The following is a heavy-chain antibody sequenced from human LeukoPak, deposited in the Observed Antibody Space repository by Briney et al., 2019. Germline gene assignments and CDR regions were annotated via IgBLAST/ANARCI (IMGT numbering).Heavy chain of an antibody. D-gene: IGHD3-22*01. V-gene: IGHV3-7*01. CDR3: AKTKITLIVVANSHSGALDI. CDR2: IKQDGSEK. Sequence: GGSLRLSCAASGFTFSSYWMSWVRQAPGKGLEWVANIKQDGSEKYYVDSVKGRFTISRDNAKNSLYLQMNSLRAEDTAVYYCAKTKITLIVVANSHSGALDIWGQGTMVTVSS. J-gene: IGHJ3*02. CDR1: GFTFSSYW.